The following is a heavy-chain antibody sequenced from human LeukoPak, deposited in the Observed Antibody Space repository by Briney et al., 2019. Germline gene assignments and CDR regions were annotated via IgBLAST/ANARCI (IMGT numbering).Heavy chain of an antibody. CDR3: ARDTRSYDSSGYYHFDY. V-gene: IGHV4-59*01. J-gene: IGHJ4*02. CDR2: IHYSGST. D-gene: IGHD3-22*01. Sequence: SETLSLTCSVSGVSISSDYWSWIRQPPGKGLEWIGYIHYSGSTNYNPSLKSRVSISVDTSKKQYSLILSSMTAADTAVYYCARDTRSYDSSGYYHFDYWGQGTLVTVSS. CDR1: GVSISSDY.